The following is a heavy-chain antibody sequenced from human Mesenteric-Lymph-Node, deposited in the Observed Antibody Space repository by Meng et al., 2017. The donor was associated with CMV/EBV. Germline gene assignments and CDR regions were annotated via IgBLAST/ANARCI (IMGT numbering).Heavy chain of an antibody. Sequence: GESLKISYAGSGFTVSSNYMSWVRQAPGKGLEWVSVIYRCGSTYYADSVKGRFTISRDDSKNTVYLQMNSLRAEDTAVYFCARDWPDTSGTYALYWGQGILVTVSS. D-gene: IGHD1-26*01. J-gene: IGHJ4*02. CDR3: ARDWPDTSGTYALY. CDR1: GFTVSSNY. CDR2: IYRCGST. V-gene: IGHV3-66*03.